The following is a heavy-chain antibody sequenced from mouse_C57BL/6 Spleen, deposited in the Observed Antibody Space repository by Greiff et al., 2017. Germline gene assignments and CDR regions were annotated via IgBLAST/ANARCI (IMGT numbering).Heavy chain of an antibody. V-gene: IGHV1-76*01. CDR2: IYPGSGNT. CDR1: GYTFTDYY. Sequence: VQLQQPGAELVRPGASVKLSCKASGYTFTDYYINWVKQRPGQGLEWIARIYPGSGNTYYNEKFKGKATLTAEKSSSTAYMQLSSLTSEDSAVYFCARREDYDGYFDYWGQGTTLTVSS. CDR3: ARREDYDGYFDY. J-gene: IGHJ2*01. D-gene: IGHD2-4*01.